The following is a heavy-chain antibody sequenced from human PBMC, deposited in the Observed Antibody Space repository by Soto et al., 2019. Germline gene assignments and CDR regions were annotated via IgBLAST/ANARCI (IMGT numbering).Heavy chain of an antibody. CDR3: ARGVYDCRRYCSTVTYWYFDL. Sequence: QLQLQESGSGLVNPSQTLSLTCAVSGGSISGGGFSWNWIRQPPGKGLEWVGYVSHSGSTFYNPSLGSRVTLSGATSKSPFSLPLTSVTAADTAVYYCARGVYDCRRYCSTVTYWYFDLWGRGTLVTVSS. V-gene: IGHV4-30-2*01. D-gene: IGHD4-17*01. J-gene: IGHJ2*01. CDR2: VSHSGST. CDR1: GGSISGGGFS.